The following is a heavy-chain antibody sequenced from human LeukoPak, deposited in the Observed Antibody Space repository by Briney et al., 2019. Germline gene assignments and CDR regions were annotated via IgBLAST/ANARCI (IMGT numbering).Heavy chain of an antibody. D-gene: IGHD3-22*01. Sequence: GGSLRLSCAASGFTVSSNYMSWVRQAPGKGLEWVSVIYSTYYADSVKGPFTISRDNSENTLYLQMNSLRAEDTAVYYCAREGYYYDSSGPPDVWGKGTTVTVSS. CDR2: IYST. J-gene: IGHJ6*04. CDR1: GFTVSSNY. V-gene: IGHV3-53*01. CDR3: AREGYYYDSSGPPDV.